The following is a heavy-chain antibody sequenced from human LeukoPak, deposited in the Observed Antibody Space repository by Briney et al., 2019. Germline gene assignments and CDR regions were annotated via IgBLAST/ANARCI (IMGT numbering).Heavy chain of an antibody. CDR2: ISSSSSYI. J-gene: IGHJ5*02. Sequence: GGSLRLSCAASGFTFSSYSMNWVRQAPGKGLEWVSSISSSSSYIYYADSVKGRFTISRDNAKNSLDLQMNSLRAEDTAVYYCARDKVVVPAAIASRNWFDPWGQGTLVTVSS. CDR1: GFTFSSYS. CDR3: ARDKVVVPAAIASRNWFDP. V-gene: IGHV3-21*01. D-gene: IGHD2-2*01.